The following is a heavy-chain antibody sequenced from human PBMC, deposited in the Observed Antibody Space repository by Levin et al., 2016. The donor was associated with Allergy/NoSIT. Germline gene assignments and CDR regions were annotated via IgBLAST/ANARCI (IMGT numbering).Heavy chain of an antibody. CDR2: ISGSGGST. J-gene: IGHJ6*02. D-gene: IGHD4-17*01. CDR3: AKMGRDYFTVTISYYYGMDV. V-gene: IGHV3-23*01. Sequence: WIRQPPGKGLEWVSAISGSGGSTYYADSVKGRFTISRDNSKNTLYLQMNSLRAEDTAVYYCAKMGRDYFTVTISYYYGMDVWGQGTTVTVSS.